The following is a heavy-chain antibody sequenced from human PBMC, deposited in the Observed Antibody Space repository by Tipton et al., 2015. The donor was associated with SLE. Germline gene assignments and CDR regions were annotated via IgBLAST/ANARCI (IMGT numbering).Heavy chain of an antibody. CDR3: AKGSTSSYFDY. CDR2: INSDGSST. D-gene: IGHD2/OR15-2a*01. V-gene: IGHV3-74*01. CDR1: GFTFSSYS. Sequence: SLRLSCAASGFTFSSYSMNWVRQAPGKGLVWVSRINSDGSSTSYADSVKGRFTISRDNAKNTLYLQMNSLRAEDTAIYYCAKGSTSSYFDYWGQGTLVTVSS. J-gene: IGHJ4*02.